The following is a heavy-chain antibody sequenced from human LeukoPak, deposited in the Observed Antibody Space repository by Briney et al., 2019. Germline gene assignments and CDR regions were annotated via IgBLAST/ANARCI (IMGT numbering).Heavy chain of an antibody. V-gene: IGHV3-48*01. D-gene: IGHD6-19*01. CDR2: ISSSSSTI. CDR3: ARGAVAGKGDH. J-gene: IGHJ4*02. Sequence: GGSLRLSCAASGFTFSSYSMNWVRQAPGKGLEWVSYISSSSSTIYYADSVKGRLTISRDNAKNSLYLQMNSLRAEDTAVYYCARGAVAGKGDHWGQGTLVTVSS. CDR1: GFTFSSYS.